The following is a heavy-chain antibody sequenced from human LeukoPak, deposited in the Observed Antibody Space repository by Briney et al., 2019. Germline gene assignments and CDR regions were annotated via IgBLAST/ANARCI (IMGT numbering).Heavy chain of an antibody. Sequence: SETLSLTCAVSGYSISSGYYWGWIRPPPGKGLEWIGSMHHGGTTYYSPSLKSRVTISVDTSKNQLSLKLSSVTAADTAVYYCARHDGGSYSKCDYWGQGTLVTASS. CDR1: GYSISSGYY. V-gene: IGHV4-38-2*01. D-gene: IGHD1-26*01. CDR2: MHHGGTT. J-gene: IGHJ4*02. CDR3: ARHDGGSYSKCDY.